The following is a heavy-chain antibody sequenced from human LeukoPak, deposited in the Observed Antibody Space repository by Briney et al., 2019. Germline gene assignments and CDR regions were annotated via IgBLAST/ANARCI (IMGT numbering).Heavy chain of an antibody. J-gene: IGHJ4*02. CDR3: ARRGFDGGASGRGAFDY. CDR1: GFTFSSYE. CDR2: ISSSGSTI. D-gene: IGHD3-16*01. V-gene: IGHV3-48*03. Sequence: GGSLRLSCAASGFTFSSYEMNWVRQAPGKGLEWVSYISSSGSTIYYADSVKGGFTISRDNAKNSLYLQMNSLRAEDTAVYYCARRGFDGGASGRGAFDYWGQGTLVTVSS.